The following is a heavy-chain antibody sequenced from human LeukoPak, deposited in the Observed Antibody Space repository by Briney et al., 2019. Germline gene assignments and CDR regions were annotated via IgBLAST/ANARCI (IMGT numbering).Heavy chain of an antibody. J-gene: IGHJ4*02. D-gene: IGHD3-16*01. Sequence: GGSLRLSCAASGFTFSDYYMSWIRQAPGRGLEWVSCISSSGSTISYADSVKGRFTISRDNAKNSLYLQMNSLRAEDTAVYYCARAAGGSIMIIDYWGQGTLVTVSS. V-gene: IGHV3-11*01. CDR2: ISSSGSTI. CDR1: GFTFSDYY. CDR3: ARAAGGSIMIIDY.